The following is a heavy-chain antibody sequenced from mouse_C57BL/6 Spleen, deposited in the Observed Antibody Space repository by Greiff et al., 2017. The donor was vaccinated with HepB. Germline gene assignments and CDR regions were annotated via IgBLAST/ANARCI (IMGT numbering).Heavy chain of an antibody. Sequence: VQLQQSGAELVKPGASVKLSCKASGYTFTSYWMHWVKQRPGQGLEWIGMIHPNSGSTNYNEKFKSKATLTVDKSSSTAYMQLSSLTSEDSAVYYCARLDSNSHFGYWGQGTTLTVSS. CDR2: IHPNSGST. CDR1: GYTFTSYW. J-gene: IGHJ2*01. D-gene: IGHD2-5*01. V-gene: IGHV1-64*01. CDR3: ARLDSNSHFGY.